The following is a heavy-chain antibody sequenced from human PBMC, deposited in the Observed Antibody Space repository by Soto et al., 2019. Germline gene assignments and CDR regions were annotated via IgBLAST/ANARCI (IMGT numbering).Heavy chain of an antibody. J-gene: IGHJ6*04. CDR2: ISYDGKNK. Sequence: ASCRVSVWSWVVGGVRKAPGKGLEWVAFISYDGKNKYYADSVKGRYALSRDHSNNTLFLQIDSLRAEDTALFCCVKDRVEKCAGGSGPSLGLHSGGNGPPVTVSP. D-gene: IGHD3-10*01. CDR3: VKDRVEKCAGGSGPSLGLHS. V-gene: IGHV3-30*02. CDR1: RVSVWSWV.